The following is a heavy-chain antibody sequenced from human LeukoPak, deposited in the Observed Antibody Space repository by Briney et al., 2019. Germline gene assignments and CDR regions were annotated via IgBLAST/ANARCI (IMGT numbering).Heavy chain of an antibody. CDR2: IYYSGST. D-gene: IGHD3-16*01. Sequence: PSETLSLTCTVSGGSISSDDYYWSWIRQPPGKGLEWIGAIYYSGSTYYNPSLKSRVTISVDTSKNQFSLRLNSVTAADTAVYYCARGFTYYQSWGQGTMVTVSS. J-gene: IGHJ3*01. CDR3: ARGFTYYQS. CDR1: GGSISSDDYY. V-gene: IGHV4-30-4*01.